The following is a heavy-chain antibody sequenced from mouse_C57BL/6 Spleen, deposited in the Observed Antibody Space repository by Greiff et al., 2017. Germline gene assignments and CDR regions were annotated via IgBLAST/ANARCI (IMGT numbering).Heavy chain of an antibody. J-gene: IGHJ2*01. V-gene: IGHV8-12*01. Sequence: QVTLKVCGPGILQSSQTLSLTCSFSGFSLSTSGMGVSWIRQPSGKGLEWLAHIYWDDDKRYNPSLKSRLTISKDTSRNQVFLKITSVDTADTATYYCARGGDYFDYWGQGTTLTVSS. CDR1: GFSLSTSGMG. CDR2: IYWDDDK. CDR3: ARGGDYFDY.